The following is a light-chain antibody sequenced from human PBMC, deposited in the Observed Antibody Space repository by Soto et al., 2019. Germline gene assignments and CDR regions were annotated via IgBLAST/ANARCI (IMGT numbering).Light chain of an antibody. CDR1: QSVSSSY. CDR2: GAS. V-gene: IGKV3-20*01. Sequence: EIVLTQSPGTLSLSPGERATLSCRASQSVSSSYLAWYQQKPGQAPRLLIYGASSRATGIPDRFSGSGSGTDFTLTISRLEPEDLAVYYCQQYGSSPGITFGQGTRLEIK. J-gene: IGKJ5*01. CDR3: QQYGSSPGIT.